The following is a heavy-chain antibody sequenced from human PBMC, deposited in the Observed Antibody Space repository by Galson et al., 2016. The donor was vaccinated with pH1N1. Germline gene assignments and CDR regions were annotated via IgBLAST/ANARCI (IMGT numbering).Heavy chain of an antibody. CDR2: VYWDDDK. CDR1: GFSITNRGEA. J-gene: IGHJ4*02. V-gene: IGHV2-5*02. Sequence: PALVKPTQTLTLTCIFSGFSITNRGEAVGWIRQPPGKALEWLALVYWDDDKFNSRSLQSRLTITKDTSKNQVFLRMTNMDPVDTGTYYCAHLYYYDTSGFYRYFDYWGQGILVTVSS. CDR3: AHLYYYDTSGFYRYFDY. D-gene: IGHD3-22*01.